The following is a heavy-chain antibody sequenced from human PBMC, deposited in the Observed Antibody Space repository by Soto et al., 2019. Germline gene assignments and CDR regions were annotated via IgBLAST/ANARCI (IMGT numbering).Heavy chain of an antibody. Sequence: EVQLVESGGGLIQPGGSLRLSCAASGLTVSSNYMSWVRQAPGKGLEWVAIIYSGGNTYYADSVKGRFTISRDNSRNTLYLQMNNLRAEDTAVYYCARDFRLDTAMLHDAFDIWGQGTMVTVSS. J-gene: IGHJ3*02. CDR2: IYSGGNT. V-gene: IGHV3-53*01. CDR1: GLTVSSNY. D-gene: IGHD5-18*01. CDR3: ARDFRLDTAMLHDAFDI.